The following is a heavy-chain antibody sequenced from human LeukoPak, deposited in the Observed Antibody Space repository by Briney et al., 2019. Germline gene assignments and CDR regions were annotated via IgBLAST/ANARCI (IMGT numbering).Heavy chain of an antibody. CDR1: GGTSSSYA. J-gene: IGHJ4*02. CDR3: AREKGGYDPFDY. D-gene: IGHD5-12*01. Sequence: VASVKVSCKASGGTSSSYAISWVRQAPGQGLEWMGRIIPILGIANYAQKFQGRVTITADKSTSTAYMELSSLRSEDTAVYYCAREKGGYDPFDYWGQGTLVTVSS. CDR2: IIPILGIA. V-gene: IGHV1-69*04.